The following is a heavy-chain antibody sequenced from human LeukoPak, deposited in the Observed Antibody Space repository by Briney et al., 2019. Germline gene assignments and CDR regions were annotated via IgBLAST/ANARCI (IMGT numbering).Heavy chain of an antibody. J-gene: IGHJ6*02. Sequence: SETLSLTCAVYGGSFSGYYWNWIRQPPGKGLEWIRQPPGKGLEWIGEINHSGSTNYNPSLKSRVTISVDTSKNQFSLKLSSVTAADTAVYYCARGGPAPGGLPGYHYGMDVWGQGTTVTVSS. D-gene: IGHD1-26*01. CDR2: INHSGST. CDR1: GGSFSGYY. V-gene: IGHV4-34*01. CDR3: ARGGPAPGGLPGYHYGMDV.